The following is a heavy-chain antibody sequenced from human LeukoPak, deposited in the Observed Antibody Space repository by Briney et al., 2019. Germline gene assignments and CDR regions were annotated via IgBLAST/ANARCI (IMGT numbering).Heavy chain of an antibody. D-gene: IGHD3-22*01. Sequence: PGGSLRLSCAASGFTFSSYAMHWVRQAPGKGLEWVAVISYDGSNRYYADSVKGRFTISRDNSKNTLYLQMNSLRAEDTAVYYCARGFGSSGYYYFDYWGQGTLVTVSS. V-gene: IGHV3-30*04. CDR1: GFTFSSYA. CDR3: ARGFGSSGYYYFDY. CDR2: ISYDGSNR. J-gene: IGHJ4*02.